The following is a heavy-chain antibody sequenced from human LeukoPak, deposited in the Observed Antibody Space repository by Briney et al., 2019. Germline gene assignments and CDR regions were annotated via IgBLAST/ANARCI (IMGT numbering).Heavy chain of an antibody. V-gene: IGHV4-59*01. Sequence: SETLSLTCTVSGGSISGYYWSWIRQPPGKGLEWIAYIYYSGTTNYNPSLKSRVTISVDTSNNQFSLNLNSVTAADTAVYYCARDRGSEGGFDYWGQGTLVTVSS. CDR2: IYYSGTT. CDR3: ARDRGSEGGFDY. J-gene: IGHJ4*02. D-gene: IGHD2-15*01. CDR1: GGSISGYY.